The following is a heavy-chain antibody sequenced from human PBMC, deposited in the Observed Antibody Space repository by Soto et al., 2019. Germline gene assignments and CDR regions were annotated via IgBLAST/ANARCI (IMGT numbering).Heavy chain of an antibody. CDR1: GFTFSRYA. V-gene: IGHV3-23*01. CDR3: AKAHGDLVNPYFDD. D-gene: IGHD3-10*01. Sequence: EVQLLDSGGGLVQPGGSLRLSCAASGFTFSRYAMSWVRQAPGKGLEWVSTIIGSGATTYYADSVKGRFTISRDNSKNTLYLQMNSLRAEDTAVYYCAKAHGDLVNPYFDDWGQGTLVTVSS. J-gene: IGHJ4*02. CDR2: IIGSGATT.